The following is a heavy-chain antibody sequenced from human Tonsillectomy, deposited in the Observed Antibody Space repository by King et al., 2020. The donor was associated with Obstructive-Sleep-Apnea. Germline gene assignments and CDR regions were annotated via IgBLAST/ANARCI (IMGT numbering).Heavy chain of an antibody. Sequence: VQLVESGGGVVQPGRSLRLSCAASGFTFSNYAMHWVRQAPGQGLEWGAIIWADGSKKFYEDSVKGRFTMSRDNSKNTLYLQMNSLRAEETAVYYCAREGRDDYNQLGGDYFDYWGQGTLVTVSS. V-gene: IGHV3-33*01. D-gene: IGHD5-24*01. J-gene: IGHJ4*02. CDR1: GFTFSNYA. CDR2: IWADGSKK. CDR3: AREGRDDYNQLGGDYFDY.